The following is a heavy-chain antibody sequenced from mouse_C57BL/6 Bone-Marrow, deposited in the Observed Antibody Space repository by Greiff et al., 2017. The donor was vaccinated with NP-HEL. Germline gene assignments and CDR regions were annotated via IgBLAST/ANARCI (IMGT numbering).Heavy chain of an antibody. V-gene: IGHV5-15*01. CDR3: ARQGYDGSTGDAMDY. J-gene: IGHJ4*01. CDR1: GFTFSDYG. D-gene: IGHD2-2*01. CDR2: ISNLAYSI. Sequence: EVKLVESGGGLVQPGGSLKLSCAASGFTFSDYGMAWVRQAPRKGPEWVAFISNLAYSIYYADTVTGRFTISRETAKNTLYLEMSSLRSEDTAMYYCARQGYDGSTGDAMDYWGQGTSVTVSS.